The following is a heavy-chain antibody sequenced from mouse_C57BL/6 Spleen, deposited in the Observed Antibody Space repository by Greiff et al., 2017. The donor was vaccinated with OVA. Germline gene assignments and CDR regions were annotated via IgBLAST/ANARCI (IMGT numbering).Heavy chain of an antibody. CDR2: ISDGGSYT. CDR1: GFTFSSYA. D-gene: IGHD1-1*01. Sequence: DVMLVESGGGLVKPGGSLKLSCAASGFTFSSYAMSWVRQTPEKRLEWVATISDGGSYTYYPDNVKGRFTISRDNAKNNLYLQMSHLKSEDTAMYYCARGSYYGSSAFAYWGQGTLVTVSA. CDR3: ARGSYYGSSAFAY. V-gene: IGHV5-4*03. J-gene: IGHJ3*01.